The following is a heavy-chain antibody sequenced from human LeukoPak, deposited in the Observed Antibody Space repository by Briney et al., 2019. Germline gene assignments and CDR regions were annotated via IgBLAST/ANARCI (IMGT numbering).Heavy chain of an antibody. Sequence: GGSLRLSCAASGFTFSSSGMHWVRQAPGKGLEWVADISYDGSNKYYADSVKGRFTISRDNSKNTLYLQMNSLRAGDTAVYNCAKDSYDRSGYYYYYFAYWGQGTQVTVSS. CDR2: ISYDGSNK. V-gene: IGHV3-30*18. CDR1: GFTFSSSG. CDR3: AKDSYDRSGYYYYYFAY. J-gene: IGHJ4*02. D-gene: IGHD3-22*01.